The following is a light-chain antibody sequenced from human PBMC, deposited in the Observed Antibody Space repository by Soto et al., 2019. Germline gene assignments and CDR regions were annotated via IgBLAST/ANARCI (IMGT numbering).Light chain of an antibody. CDR2: DVS. V-gene: IGLV2-14*01. CDR1: SSDVGGYNY. CDR3: SSYTSSSTVV. J-gene: IGLJ2*01. Sequence: QSALTQPASVSGSPGQSITISCTGTSSDVGGYNYVSWYQQHPGKAPKLMIYDVSNRPSGVSNRFSVSKSGNTASLTISGLQAEDDADYYCSSYTSSSTVVFGLGTKLIVL.